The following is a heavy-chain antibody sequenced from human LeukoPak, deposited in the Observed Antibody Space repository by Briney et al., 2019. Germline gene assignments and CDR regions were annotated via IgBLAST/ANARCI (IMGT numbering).Heavy chain of an antibody. J-gene: IGHJ4*02. CDR3: AKGGSAWDNPFDY. D-gene: IGHD6-19*01. CDR2: INPNSGGT. Sequence: ASVRVSCKASGYTFTVYYIHWVRQARGQGLEWMGWINPNSGGTNYAQNFQGRVTLTRDTSIGTAYMELSRLRVDDTAVYYCAKGGSAWDNPFDYWGQGTLVTVSS. CDR1: GYTFTVYY. V-gene: IGHV1-2*02.